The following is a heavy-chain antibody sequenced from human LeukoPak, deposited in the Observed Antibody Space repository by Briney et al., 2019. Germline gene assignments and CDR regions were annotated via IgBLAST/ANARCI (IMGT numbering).Heavy chain of an antibody. CDR2: ISSSSSYM. V-gene: IGHV3-21*01. CDR3: ARAGSISKFDY. J-gene: IGHJ4*02. Sequence: GGSLRLSCAASGFTFSSYSMNWVRQAPGKGLEWVSSISSSSSYMYYADSVKGRFTISRDNAKNSLYLQMNSLRAEDTAVYCCARAGSISKFDYWGQGTLVTVSS. D-gene: IGHD7-27*01. CDR1: GFTFSSYS.